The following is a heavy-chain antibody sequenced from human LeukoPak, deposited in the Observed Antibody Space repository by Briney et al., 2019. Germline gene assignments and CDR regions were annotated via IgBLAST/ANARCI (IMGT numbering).Heavy chain of an antibody. J-gene: IGHJ4*02. V-gene: IGHV4-59*01. CDR2: IYYSGST. D-gene: IGHD7-27*01. Sequence: SETLSLTCTVSGGSISSYYWSWIRQPPGKGLECIWYIYYSGSTNYNPSLKSRVTISVDTSKNQFSLKLSSVTAADTAVYYCARAGTTGDLWDFDYWGQGTLVTVSS. CDR1: GGSISSYY. CDR3: ARAGTTGDLWDFDY.